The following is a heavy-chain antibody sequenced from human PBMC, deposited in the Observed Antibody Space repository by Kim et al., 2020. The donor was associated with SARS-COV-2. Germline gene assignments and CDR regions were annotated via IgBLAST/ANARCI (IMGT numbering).Heavy chain of an antibody. V-gene: IGHV4-4*02. D-gene: IGHD3-16*02. CDR1: GGSISSSNW. CDR3: ARDSGSLGELSGYGMDV. J-gene: IGHJ6*02. CDR2: IYHSGST. Sequence: SETLSLTCAVSGGSISSSNWWSWVRQPPGKGLEWIGEIYHSGSTNYNPSLKSRVTISVDKSKNQFSLKLSSVTAADTAVYYCARDSGSLGELSGYGMDVWGQGTTVTVSS.